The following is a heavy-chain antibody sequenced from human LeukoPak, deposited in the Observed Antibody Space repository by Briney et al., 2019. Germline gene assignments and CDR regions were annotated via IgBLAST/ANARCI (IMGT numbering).Heavy chain of an antibody. Sequence: GGSLRLSCAASGLTVSSNYMSWVRQAPGKGLEWVSLIYSSGNAYYADSVKGRFTISRDSSKNTLFLQMNSLTAEDTAMYYCTRTFLSGDGYKVGYFDYWGQGTLVTVSS. CDR1: GLTVSSNY. V-gene: IGHV3-53*01. CDR2: IYSSGNA. CDR3: TRTFLSGDGYKVGYFDY. J-gene: IGHJ4*02. D-gene: IGHD5-24*01.